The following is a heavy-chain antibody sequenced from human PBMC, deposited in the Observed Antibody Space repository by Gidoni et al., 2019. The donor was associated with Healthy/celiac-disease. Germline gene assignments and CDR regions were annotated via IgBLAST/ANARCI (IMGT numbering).Heavy chain of an antibody. V-gene: IGHV4-39*01. CDR3: ARLRIAAAGNNWFDP. D-gene: IGHD6-13*01. Sequence: STYYNPSLKSRVTISVDTSKNQFSLKLSSVTAADTAVYYCARLRIAAAGNNWFDPWGQGTLVTVSS. CDR2: ST. J-gene: IGHJ5*02.